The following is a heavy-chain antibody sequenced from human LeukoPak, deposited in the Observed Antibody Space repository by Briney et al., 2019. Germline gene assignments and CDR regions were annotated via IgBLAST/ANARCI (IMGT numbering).Heavy chain of an antibody. J-gene: IGHJ4*02. D-gene: IGHD3-9*01. V-gene: IGHV3-23*01. CDR1: GFTFSSYA. CDR3: ARGRYDILTGYLY. Sequence: PGGSLRLSCAASGFTFSSYAMSWVRQAPGKGLEWVSSFSGSGGNTYYADSVKGRFTISRDNSKNTLYLQMNSLRADDTAVYYCARGRYDILTGYLYWGQGTLVTVSS. CDR2: FSGSGGNT.